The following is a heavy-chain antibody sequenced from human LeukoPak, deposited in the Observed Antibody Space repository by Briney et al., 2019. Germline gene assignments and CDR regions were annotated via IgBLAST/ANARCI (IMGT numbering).Heavy chain of an antibody. CDR1: GGSFSGYY. Sequence: PSETLSLTCAVYGGSFSGYYWSWIRQPPGKGLGWIGEINHSGSTNYNPSLKSRVTISVDTSKNQFSLKLSSVTAADTAVYYCARGRYFDLWGRGTLVTVSS. J-gene: IGHJ2*01. CDR2: INHSGST. V-gene: IGHV4-34*01. CDR3: ARGRYFDL.